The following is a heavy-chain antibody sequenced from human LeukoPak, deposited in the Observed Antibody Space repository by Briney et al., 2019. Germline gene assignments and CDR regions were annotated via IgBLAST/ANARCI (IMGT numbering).Heavy chain of an antibody. Sequence: GGSLRLSCAASGFTASSNYMSWVRQAPGKGLEWVSVIYSGGSTYYADSVKGRFTISRDNSKNTLYLQMNSLRAEDTAVYYCAREGLHYYDSSGYSVYWGQGTLVTVSS. J-gene: IGHJ4*02. CDR1: GFTASSNY. CDR3: AREGLHYYDSSGYSVY. D-gene: IGHD3-22*01. CDR2: IYSGGST. V-gene: IGHV3-66*01.